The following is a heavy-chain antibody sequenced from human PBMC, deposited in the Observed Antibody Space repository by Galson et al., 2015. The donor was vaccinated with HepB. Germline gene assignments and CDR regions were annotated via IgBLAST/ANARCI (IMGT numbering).Heavy chain of an antibody. CDR2: INHSGST. CDR3: ARGPRRLVVVAATLWWFDP. J-gene: IGHJ5*02. V-gene: IGHV4-34*01. CDR1: GGSFSGYY. D-gene: IGHD2-15*01. Sequence: ETLSLTCAVYGGSFSGYYWSWIRQPPGKGLEWIGEINHSGSTNYNPSLKSRVTISVDTSKNQFSLKLSSVTAADTAVYYCARGPRRLVVVAATLWWFDPWGQGTLVTVSS.